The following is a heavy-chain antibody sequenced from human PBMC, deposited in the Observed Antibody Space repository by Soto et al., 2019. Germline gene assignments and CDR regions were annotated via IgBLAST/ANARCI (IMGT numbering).Heavy chain of an antibody. CDR3: ATYYCAREGSSGLPFDY. CDR2: INPSGGGT. Sequence: QVQLVQSGAEVKKPGASVKVSCKTSGFTFTSYCMHCVRQAPGQGLEWMVIINPSGGGTSYAQKFQGRVTMTRNTSTGTAYVELSSLRYEDTAMYSCATYYCAREGSSGLPFDYWGQGTLVTVSS. D-gene: IGHD6-19*01. CDR1: GFTFTSYC. J-gene: IGHJ4*02. V-gene: IGHV1-46*01.